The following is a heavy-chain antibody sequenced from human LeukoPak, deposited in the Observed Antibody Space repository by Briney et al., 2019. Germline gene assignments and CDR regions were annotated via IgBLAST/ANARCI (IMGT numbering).Heavy chain of an antibody. Sequence: GGSLRLSCAASGFTFSSYGMHWVRQAPGKGLEWVAVIWYDGSNKYYADSVKGRFTISRDNSKNTLYLQMNSLRAEDTAVYYCAKEYCSNSICHSLDYWGQGTLVTVSS. D-gene: IGHD2-8*01. CDR3: AKEYCSNSICHSLDY. V-gene: IGHV3-33*06. CDR1: GFTFSSYG. CDR2: IWYDGSNK. J-gene: IGHJ4*02.